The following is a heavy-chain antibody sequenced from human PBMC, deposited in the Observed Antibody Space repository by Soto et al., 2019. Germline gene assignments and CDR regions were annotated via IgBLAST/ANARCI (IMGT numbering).Heavy chain of an antibody. J-gene: IGHJ4*02. CDR3: ARRGSSSPSYNFDF. V-gene: IGHV5-51*01. D-gene: IGHD6-13*01. CDR1: GYTFTNYW. CDR2: IYPGDSDT. Sequence: LKISCKGSGYTFTNYWIGWVRQVPGRGLEWMGIIYPGDSDTRYSPSFEGQVTISADKSSSTAYLQWSSLKDSDTAIYYCARRGSSSPSYNFDFWGQGTPVTVSS.